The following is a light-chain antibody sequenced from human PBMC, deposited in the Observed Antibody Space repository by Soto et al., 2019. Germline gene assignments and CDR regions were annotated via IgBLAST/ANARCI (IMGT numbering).Light chain of an antibody. CDR2: GAS. CDR3: QQYGSSPHT. V-gene: IGKV3-20*01. CDR1: QSVSSNY. Sequence: EIVLTQSPGTLSLSPGERATLSCSASQSVSSNYLAWYQQKPGQAPRLLIYGASSRASGIPDRFSGSGSGTYFTLTIGRLETEEFAVYYCQQYGSSPHTFGQGTKLEIK. J-gene: IGKJ2*01.